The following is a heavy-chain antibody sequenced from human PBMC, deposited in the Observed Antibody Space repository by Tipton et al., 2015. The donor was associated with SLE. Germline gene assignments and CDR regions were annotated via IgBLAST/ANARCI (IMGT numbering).Heavy chain of an antibody. CDR3: ARGWYSSSGGGYYFDY. Sequence: TLSLTCAVSGYSISSGYYWGWIRQPPGKGLEWIGSIYYSGSTYYNPSLKSRVTISVDTSKNPFSLKLSSVTAADTAVYYCARGWYSSSGGGYYFDYWGQGTLVTVSS. D-gene: IGHD6-13*01. J-gene: IGHJ4*02. CDR2: IYYSGST. V-gene: IGHV4-38-2*01. CDR1: GYSISSGYY.